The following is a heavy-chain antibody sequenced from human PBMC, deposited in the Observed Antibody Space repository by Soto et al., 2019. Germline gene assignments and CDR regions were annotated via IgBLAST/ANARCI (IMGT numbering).Heavy chain of an antibody. D-gene: IGHD3-10*01. CDR1: GGSISSYY. Sequence: PSETLSLTCTVSGGSISSYYWSWIRRPPGKGLEWIGYIYYSGSTNYNPSLKSRVTISVDTSKNQFSLKLSSVTAADTAVYYCARAYYGSVNWFDPWGQGTLVTVSS. J-gene: IGHJ5*02. CDR3: ARAYYGSVNWFDP. V-gene: IGHV4-59*01. CDR2: IYYSGST.